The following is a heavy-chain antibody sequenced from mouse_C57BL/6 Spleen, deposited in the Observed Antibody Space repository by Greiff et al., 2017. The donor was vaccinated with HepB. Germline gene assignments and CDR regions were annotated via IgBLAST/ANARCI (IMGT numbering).Heavy chain of an antibody. Sequence: DVKLQESGPGLVKPSQSLSLTCSVTGYSITSGYYWNWIRQFPGNKLEWMGYISYDGSNNYNPSLKNRISITRDTSKNQFFLKLNSVTTEDTATYYCARGAYDGYCDVWGTGTTVTVSS. CDR1: GYSITSGYY. D-gene: IGHD2-3*01. CDR2: ISYDGSN. J-gene: IGHJ1*03. CDR3: ARGAYDGYCDV. V-gene: IGHV3-6*01.